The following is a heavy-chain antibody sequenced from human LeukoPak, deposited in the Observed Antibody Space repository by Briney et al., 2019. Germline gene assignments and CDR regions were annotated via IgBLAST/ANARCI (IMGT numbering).Heavy chain of an antibody. CDR1: GGSFSGYY. J-gene: IGHJ4*02. CDR2: INHSGST. Sequence: SETLSLTCAVYGGSFSGYYWSWIRQPPGKGLEWIGEINHSGSTNYNPSLKSRVTISVDTSKNQFSLKLSSVTAADTTVYYCARAEIKLYNQRRYYFDYWGQGTLVTVSS. CDR3: ARAEIKLYNQRRYYFDY. D-gene: IGHD3-16*02. V-gene: IGHV4-34*01.